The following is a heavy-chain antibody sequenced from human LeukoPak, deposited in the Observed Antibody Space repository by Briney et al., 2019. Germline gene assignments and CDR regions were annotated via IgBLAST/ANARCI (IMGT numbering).Heavy chain of an antibody. V-gene: IGHV7-4-1*02. D-gene: IGHD3-3*01. CDR3: ARLSLKVLEWSPTKGKETHYFDY. CDR1: GYTFTSYA. J-gene: IGHJ4*02. CDR2: INTNTGNP. Sequence: ASVKVSCKASGYTFTSYAMNWVRQAPGQGLEWMGWINTNTGNPTYAQGFTGRFVFSLDTSVSTAYLQISSLKAEDTAVYYCARLSLKVLEWSPTKGKETHYFDYWGQGTLVTVSS.